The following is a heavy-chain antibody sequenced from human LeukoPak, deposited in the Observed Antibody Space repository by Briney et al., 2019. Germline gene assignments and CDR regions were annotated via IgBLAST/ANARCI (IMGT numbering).Heavy chain of an antibody. Sequence: PGGSLRLSCAASGFTFSDYYMSWIRQAPGKGLEWVSYISSSGSTIYYADSVKGRFTISRDNAKNSLYLQMNSLRAEDTAVYYCARDNFSMEDYSNCLDYWGQGTLVTVSS. D-gene: IGHD4-11*01. V-gene: IGHV3-11*01. J-gene: IGHJ4*02. CDR2: ISSSGSTI. CDR1: GFTFSDYY. CDR3: ARDNFSMEDYSNCLDY.